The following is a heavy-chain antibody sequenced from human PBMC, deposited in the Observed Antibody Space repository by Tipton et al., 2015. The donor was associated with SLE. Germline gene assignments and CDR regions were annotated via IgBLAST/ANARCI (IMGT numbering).Heavy chain of an antibody. CDR3: ARGNIVASSFDY. Sequence: TLSLTCPVSGGSISSGSYYWSWIRQPAGKGLEWIGHIYTSGSTNYNPSLKSRVTISVDTSKNQFSLKLSSVTAADTAVYYCARGNIVASSFDYWGQGTLVTVSS. CDR2: IYTSGST. CDR1: GGSISSGSYY. D-gene: IGHD5-12*01. V-gene: IGHV4-61*09. J-gene: IGHJ4*02.